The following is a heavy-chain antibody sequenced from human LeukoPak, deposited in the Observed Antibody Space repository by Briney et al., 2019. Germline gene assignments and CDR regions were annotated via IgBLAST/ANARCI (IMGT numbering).Heavy chain of an antibody. CDR1: GFTFSSYW. D-gene: IGHD3-3*01. Sequence: GGSLRLSCAASGFTFSSYWMSWVRQAPGKGLEWVANIKQDGSEKYYVDSVKGRFTISRDNAKNSLYLQMNSLRAEDTAVYYCARFDFWSGYYPQPFDYWGQGTLVTVSS. V-gene: IGHV3-7*01. CDR2: IKQDGSEK. J-gene: IGHJ4*02. CDR3: ARFDFWSGYYPQPFDY.